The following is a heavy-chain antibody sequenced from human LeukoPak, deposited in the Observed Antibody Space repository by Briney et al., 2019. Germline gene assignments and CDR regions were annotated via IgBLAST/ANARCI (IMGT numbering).Heavy chain of an antibody. J-gene: IGHJ3*02. CDR3: ARVGQAAFDI. CDR1: GGSISTYY. CDR2: IYYSGNT. V-gene: IGHV4-59*01. Sequence: KSSETLSLTCTVSGGSISTYYWSWIRQPPGKELEWIGYIYYSGNTNYNPSLKSRVTISVDTSKNQFSLKVNSVTAADTPVYYCARVGQAAFDIWGQGTMVTVSS. D-gene: IGHD3-16*01.